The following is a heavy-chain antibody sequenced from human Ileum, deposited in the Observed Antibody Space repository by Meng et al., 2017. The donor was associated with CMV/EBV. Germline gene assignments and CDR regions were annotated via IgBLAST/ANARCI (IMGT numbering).Heavy chain of an antibody. CDR2: INHSETN. CDR3: ARRVGSGKYYCDF. CDR1: GGSVTGDY. V-gene: IGHV4-34*01. Sequence: AASGGSVTGDYWSWIRQSPGKGLEWIAEINHSETNNYNPSLKSRVTISVDSFKSQCSLRLNSVTAADTAVFYCARRVGSGKYYCDFWSQGSLVTVSS. J-gene: IGHJ4*02. D-gene: IGHD3-10*01.